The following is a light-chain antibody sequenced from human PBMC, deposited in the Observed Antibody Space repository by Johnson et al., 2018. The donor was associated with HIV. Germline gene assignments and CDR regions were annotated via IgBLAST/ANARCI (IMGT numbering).Light chain of an antibody. Sequence: QSVLTQPPSVSAAPGQKVTISCSGSSSNIGNNYVSWYQQLPETAPKLLIYENNKRPSGIPDRFSGSKSGTSATLGVTGLETGDEADYFCVRWDSSLSAYVHGNGTTVHVL. J-gene: IGLJ1*01. CDR2: ENN. CDR3: VRWDSSLSAYV. CDR1: SSNIGNNY. V-gene: IGLV1-51*02.